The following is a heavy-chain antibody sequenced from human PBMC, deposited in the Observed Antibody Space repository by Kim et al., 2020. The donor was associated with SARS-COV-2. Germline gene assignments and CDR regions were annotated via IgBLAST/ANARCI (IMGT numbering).Heavy chain of an antibody. Sequence: ASVKVSCKASGYTFTGYYMHWVRQAPGQGLEWMGWINPNSGGTNYAQKFQGRVTMTRDTSISTAYMELSRLRSDDTAVYYCARGPIVVVTARWFDPWGQGTLVTVSS. V-gene: IGHV1-2*02. J-gene: IGHJ5*02. D-gene: IGHD2-21*02. CDR2: INPNSGGT. CDR3: ARGPIVVVTARWFDP. CDR1: GYTFTGYY.